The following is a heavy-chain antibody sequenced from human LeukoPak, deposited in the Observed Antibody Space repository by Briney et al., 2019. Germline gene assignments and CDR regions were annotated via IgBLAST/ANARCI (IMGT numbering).Heavy chain of an antibody. J-gene: IGHJ6*03. Sequence: SQTLSLTCAISGDSVSSNSAAWNWIRQSPSRGLEWLGRTYYRSKWYTDYAVSVKSRITINPDTSKNQFSLQLNSVTPEDTAVYYCERGEGYSGFYYYYYMDVWGKGTTVTVSS. CDR1: GDSVSSNSAA. CDR2: TYYRSKWYT. V-gene: IGHV6-1*01. CDR3: ERGEGYSGFYYYYYMDV. D-gene: IGHD5-12*01.